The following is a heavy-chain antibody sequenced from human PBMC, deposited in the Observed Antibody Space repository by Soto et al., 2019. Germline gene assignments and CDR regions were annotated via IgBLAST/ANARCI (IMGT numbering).Heavy chain of an antibody. V-gene: IGHV4-59*08. CDR3: ARLTYSSSPWSHNWFDP. CDR2: IYYSGST. Sequence: PSEPLSLTCTVSGGSISSYYWSWIRQPPGKGLEWIGYIYYSGSTNYNPSLKSRVTISVDTSKNQLSLKLSSVTAADTAVYYCARLTYSSSPWSHNWFDPWGQGTLVTVSS. D-gene: IGHD6-13*01. J-gene: IGHJ5*02. CDR1: GGSISSYY.